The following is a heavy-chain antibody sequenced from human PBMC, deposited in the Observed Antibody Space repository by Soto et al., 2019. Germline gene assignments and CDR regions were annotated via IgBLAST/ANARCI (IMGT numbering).Heavy chain of an antibody. CDR2: IKQDGSEK. D-gene: IGHD6-13*01. V-gene: IGHV3-7*05. Sequence: EVQLVESGGGLVQPGGSLRLSCAASGFTLSSYWMSWVRQAPGKGLEWVANIKQDGSEKYYVDSMKGRFTISRDTAKSSLYLQLNSLRAEDTAVYYCAREYGSSYSPRYYGMDVWGQGTTVTVSS. CDR1: GFTLSSYW. CDR3: AREYGSSYSPRYYGMDV. J-gene: IGHJ6*02.